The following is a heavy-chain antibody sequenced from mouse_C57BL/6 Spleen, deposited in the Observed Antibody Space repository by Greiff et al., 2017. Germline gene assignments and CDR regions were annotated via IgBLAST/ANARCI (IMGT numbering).Heavy chain of an antibody. CDR3: AADSSGYVGYYAMDY. D-gene: IGHD3-2*02. V-gene: IGHV1-53*01. CDR1: GYTFTSYW. CDR2: INPSNGGT. Sequence: QVQLQQPGTELVKPGASVKLSCKASGYTFTSYWMHWVKQRPGQGLEWIGNINPSNGGTNYNEKFKSKDTLTVDKSSSTAYMQLSSLTSEDSAVYYCAADSSGYVGYYAMDYWGQGTSVTFSS. J-gene: IGHJ4*01.